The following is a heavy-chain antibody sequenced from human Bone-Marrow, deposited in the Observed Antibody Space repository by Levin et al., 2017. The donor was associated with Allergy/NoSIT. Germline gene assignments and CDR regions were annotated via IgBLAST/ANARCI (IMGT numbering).Heavy chain of an antibody. CDR2: ISSHTANP. CDR3: ATDPLTDPVTFRPASLDV. Sequence: ASVKVSCVASGSTFTNYGFHWVRQAPGQGLEWMGWISSHTANPKYAQAFTGRFVFSFDTSVSTAYLQISSLKSEDTAVYYCATDPLTDPVTFRPASLDVWGQGTMVTVSS. CDR1: GSTFTNYG. J-gene: IGHJ3*01. D-gene: IGHD2-21*02. V-gene: IGHV7-4-1*02.